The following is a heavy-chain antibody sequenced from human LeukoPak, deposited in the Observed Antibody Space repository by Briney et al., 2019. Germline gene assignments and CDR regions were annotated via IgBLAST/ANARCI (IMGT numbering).Heavy chain of an antibody. V-gene: IGHV4-4*07. J-gene: IGHJ6*03. CDR1: GDSISDDY. Sequence: SETLSLTCTVSGDSISDDYYTWMRQPAGKGLEWIGRIHSGGTTNYNPSLMSRVTMSIDKSKKHISLRLTSVTAADTALYYCARDNGSGYTKGYEHYYYYLDVWGKGTTVTVSS. CDR3: ARDNGSGYTKGYEHYYYYLDV. CDR2: IHSGGTT. D-gene: IGHD3-3*02.